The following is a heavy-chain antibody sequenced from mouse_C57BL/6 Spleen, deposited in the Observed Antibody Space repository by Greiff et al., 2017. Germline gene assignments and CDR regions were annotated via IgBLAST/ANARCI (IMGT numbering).Heavy chain of an antibody. CDR3: ARFYYGSSYVY. Sequence: EVKLMESGPELVKPGASVKMSCKASGYTFTDYNMHWVKQSHGQSLEWIGYINPNNGGTSYNQKFKGKATLTVNKSSSTAYMELRSLTSEDSAVYYCARFYYGSSYVYWGQGTTRTVSS. J-gene: IGHJ2*01. V-gene: IGHV1-22*01. CDR1: GYTFTDYN. CDR2: INPNNGGT. D-gene: IGHD1-1*01.